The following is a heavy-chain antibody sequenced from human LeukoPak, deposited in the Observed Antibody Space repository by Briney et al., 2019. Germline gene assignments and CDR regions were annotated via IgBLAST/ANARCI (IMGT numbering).Heavy chain of an antibody. J-gene: IGHJ4*02. CDR3: ARGRFLGLESFFDL. CDR1: GFTSSRYE. CDR2: TARSGGEI. D-gene: IGHD3-3*01. Sequence: KTGGSLRLSCVVSGFTSSRYEMHWVRQAPGKGLEWVSYTARSGGEIHYAPSVRGRFTISSDTAENSVFLQMNNLRAEDTAVYYCARGRFLGLESFFDLWGQGTLVTVSS. V-gene: IGHV3-48*03.